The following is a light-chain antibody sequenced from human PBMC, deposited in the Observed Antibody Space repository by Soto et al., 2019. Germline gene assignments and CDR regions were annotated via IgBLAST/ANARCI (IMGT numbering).Light chain of an antibody. CDR2: DVN. CDR3: FSKISGFVYG. CDR1: NTDLGVYGY. J-gene: IGLJ1*01. V-gene: IGLV2-14*01. Sequence: QSALAQPASVSGSFGQSITISCSGPNTDLGVYGYVSWYQHHPGKAPKLLIYDVNNRPSGISDRFSGYKSGATASLTISGLQAEDEAEYFCFSKISGFVYGFGTGTKLTVL.